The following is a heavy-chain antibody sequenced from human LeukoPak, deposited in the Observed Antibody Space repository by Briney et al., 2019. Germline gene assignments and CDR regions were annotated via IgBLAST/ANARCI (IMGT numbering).Heavy chain of an antibody. CDR2: IKQDGSEK. CDR1: GFTFNNYW. CDR3: ARDFDY. J-gene: IGHJ4*02. V-gene: IGHV3-7*01. Sequence: GGSLRLSCAVSGFTFNNYWMNWVRQAPGKGLEWVANIKQDGSEKYYVDSVKGRFTISRDNAKSSLYLQMNSLRAEDTAVYYCARDFDYWGQGTLVTVSS.